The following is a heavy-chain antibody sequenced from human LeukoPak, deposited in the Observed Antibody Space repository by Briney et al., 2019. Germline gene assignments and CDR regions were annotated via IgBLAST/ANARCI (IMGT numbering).Heavy chain of an antibody. D-gene: IGHD3-22*01. Sequence: GGSLRLSCAASGFTFSSYAMSWVRQAPGKGLEWVSAISGSGGSTYYADSVKGRFTISRDNSKNTLYLQMSSLRAEDTAVYYCAKVLSYYDSSGYYYFDYWGQGTLVTVSS. CDR1: GFTFSSYA. V-gene: IGHV3-23*01. CDR3: AKVLSYYDSSGYYYFDY. CDR2: ISGSGGST. J-gene: IGHJ4*02.